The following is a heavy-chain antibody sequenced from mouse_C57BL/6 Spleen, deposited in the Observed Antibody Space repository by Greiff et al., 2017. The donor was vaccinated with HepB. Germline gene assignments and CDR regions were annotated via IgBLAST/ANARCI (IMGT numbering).Heavy chain of an antibody. V-gene: IGHV1-26*01. D-gene: IGHD2-4*01. CDR1: GYTFTDYY. J-gene: IGHJ3*01. Sequence: EVQLQQSGPELVKPGASVKISCKASGYTFTDYYMNWVKQSHGKSLEWIGDINPNNGGTSYNQKFKGKATLTVDKSSGTAYMELRSLTSEDSAVYYCAREGLPFWFAYWGQGTLVTVSA. CDR2: INPNNGGT. CDR3: AREGLPFWFAY.